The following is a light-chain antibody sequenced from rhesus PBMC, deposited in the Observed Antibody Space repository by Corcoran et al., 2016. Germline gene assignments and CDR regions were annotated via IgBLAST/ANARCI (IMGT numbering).Light chain of an antibody. V-gene: IGKV1-22*01. CDR1: QSISSW. Sequence: DIQMTQSPSSLSASVGDTVTITCRASQSISSWLAWYQQKPGKAPKVLIYKASILPSGAPSRFSGRGSGTDFTLTISSLQPEDFATYYCLQYSSSPLTFGGGTKVEIK. J-gene: IGKJ4*01. CDR2: KAS. CDR3: LQYSSSPLT.